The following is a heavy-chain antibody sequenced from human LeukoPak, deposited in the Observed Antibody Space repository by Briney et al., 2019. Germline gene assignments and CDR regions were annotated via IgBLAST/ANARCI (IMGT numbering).Heavy chain of an antibody. V-gene: IGHV4-38-2*02. CDR2: IYQSGTT. CDR3: ARGRRGYRTEFDS. Sequence: PSETLSLTCTVSGDSTASGYYGGWIRQAPGKGLEWIGSIYQSGTTYYHPSLKSRVTISIDTSKNQFSLRLTSVTDADTAVYYCARGRRGYRTEFDSWGQGTLVTVSS. CDR1: GDSTASGYY. J-gene: IGHJ4*02. D-gene: IGHD3-22*01.